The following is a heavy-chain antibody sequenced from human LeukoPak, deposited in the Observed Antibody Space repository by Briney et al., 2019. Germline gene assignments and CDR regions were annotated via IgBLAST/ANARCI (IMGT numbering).Heavy chain of an antibody. D-gene: IGHD5-12*01. CDR3: ARDLGGGMVATNFDY. J-gene: IGHJ4*02. Sequence: GGSLRLSCAASGFTFSRYWMHWVRQAPGKGLVWVSRINSDGSSTSYADSVKGRFTISRDNAKNSLYLQMNSLRAEDTAVYYCARDLGGGMVATNFDYWGQGTLVTVSS. CDR2: INSDGSST. V-gene: IGHV3-74*01. CDR1: GFTFSRYW.